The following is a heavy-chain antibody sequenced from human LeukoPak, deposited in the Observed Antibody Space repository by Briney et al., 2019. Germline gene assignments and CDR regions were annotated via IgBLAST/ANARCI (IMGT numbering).Heavy chain of an antibody. CDR3: ASYSSSSIYFDY. CDR1: GGSISSSSYY. J-gene: IGHJ4*02. Sequence: SETLSLTCTVSGGSISSSSYYWGWIRQPPGKGLEWIGSIYYSGSTSYNPSLKSRVTISVDTSKNQFSLKLSSVTAADTAVYYCASYSSSSIYFDYWGQGTLVTVSS. CDR2: IYYSGST. D-gene: IGHD6-6*01. V-gene: IGHV4-39*07.